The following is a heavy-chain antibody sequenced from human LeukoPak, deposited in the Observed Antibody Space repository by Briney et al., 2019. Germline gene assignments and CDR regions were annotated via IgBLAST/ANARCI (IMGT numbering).Heavy chain of an antibody. J-gene: IGHJ4*02. Sequence: SETLSLTCTVSGGSISSYYWSWIRQPAGKGLEWIGRIYTSGSTNYNPSLKSRVTMSVDTSKNQFSLKLSSATAADTAVYYCAREVRTYYYDSTPRVLYYFDYWGQGTLVTVSS. CDR2: IYTSGST. V-gene: IGHV4-4*07. CDR1: GGSISSYY. CDR3: AREVRTYYYDSTPRVLYYFDY. D-gene: IGHD3-22*01.